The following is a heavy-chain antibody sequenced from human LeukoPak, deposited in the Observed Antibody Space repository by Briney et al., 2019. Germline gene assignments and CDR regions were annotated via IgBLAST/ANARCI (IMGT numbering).Heavy chain of an antibody. CDR2: IYSGGST. D-gene: IGHD5-18*01. V-gene: IGHV3-53*01. CDR1: GFTVSSNY. CDR3: ARGARGYTYGRFDY. J-gene: IGHJ4*02. Sequence: GGSLRLSCAASGFTVSSNYMSWVRQAPGKGLEWVSVIYSGGSTYYADSVKGRFTISRDNAKNSLYLHMNSLRAEDTAAYYCARGARGYTYGRFDYWGQGTLVTVSS.